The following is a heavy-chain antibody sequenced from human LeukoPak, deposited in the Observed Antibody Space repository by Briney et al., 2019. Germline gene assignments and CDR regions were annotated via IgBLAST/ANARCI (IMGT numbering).Heavy chain of an antibody. J-gene: IGHJ4*02. D-gene: IGHD3-3*01. Sequence: GGSLRLSCAASGFTFSSYSMSWVRQAPGKGLEWVSFNSSSSSYIYYVDSVKGRFTISRDNAKNSLYLQMNSLRAEDTAVYYCARGSFDFWSGYRTNVDYWGQGTLVTVSS. CDR2: NSSSSSYI. CDR1: GFTFSSYS. CDR3: ARGSFDFWSGYRTNVDY. V-gene: IGHV3-21*01.